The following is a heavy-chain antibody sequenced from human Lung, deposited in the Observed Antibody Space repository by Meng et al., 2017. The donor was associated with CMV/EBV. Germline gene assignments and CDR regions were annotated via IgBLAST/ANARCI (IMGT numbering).Heavy chain of an antibody. J-gene: IGHJ4*02. CDR2: MNPDRGAV. CDR1: GYTFTGYY. Sequence: ASVXVSCKASGYTFTGYYILWVRQAPGQGLEWMGWMNPDRGAVNYVQKFQGRVTMTRDSSISTAYMELSRLRSDDTAVYYCARFSRGQTVDYWGQGTLVTVSS. V-gene: IGHV1-2*02. CDR3: ARFSRGQTVDY.